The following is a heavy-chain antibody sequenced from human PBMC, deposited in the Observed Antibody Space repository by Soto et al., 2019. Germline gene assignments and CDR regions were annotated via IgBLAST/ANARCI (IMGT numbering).Heavy chain of an antibody. J-gene: IGHJ4*02. CDR3: ASGPSYNNGWSYFDY. CDR1: GFTFSSYA. V-gene: IGHV3-30-3*01. D-gene: IGHD6-19*01. CDR2: ISYDGSNI. Sequence: LRLSCAASGFTFSSYAMHWVRQAPGKGLEWVAVISYDGSNIYYADSVKGRFTISRDNSKNTLYLQMNSLGAEDTAMYYCASGPSYNNGWSYFDYWGQGTLVTVSS.